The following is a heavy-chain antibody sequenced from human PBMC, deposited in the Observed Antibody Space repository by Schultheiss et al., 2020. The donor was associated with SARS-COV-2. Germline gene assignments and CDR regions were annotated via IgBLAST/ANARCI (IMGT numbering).Heavy chain of an antibody. J-gene: IGHJ4*02. V-gene: IGHV1-2*04. CDR3: ASHLRPVGEDY. CDR1: RYTFTSYD. D-gene: IGHD3-16*01. Sequence: ASVKVSCQASRYTFTSYDINWVRQAPGQGLEWMGWINPNSGGTNYAQKFQGWVTMTRDTSISTAYMELRSLRSDDTAVYYCASHLRPVGEDYWGQGTLVTVSS. CDR2: INPNSGGT.